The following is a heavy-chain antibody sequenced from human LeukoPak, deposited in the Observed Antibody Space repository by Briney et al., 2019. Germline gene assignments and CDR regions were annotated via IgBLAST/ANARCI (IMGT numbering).Heavy chain of an antibody. D-gene: IGHD2-2*01. CDR1: GYTFTTYG. J-gene: IGHJ6*02. Sequence: ASVKVSCKASGYTFTTYGINWVRQAPGQGLEWMGWISTHNVNTNYAQKVQGRVTMTTATSTSTAYMELRSLRSDDTAVYFCARALQLVVPSIVSPTYYYYGMDVWGQGTTVTVSS. V-gene: IGHV1-18*01. CDR2: ISTHNVNT. CDR3: ARALQLVVPSIVSPTYYYYGMDV.